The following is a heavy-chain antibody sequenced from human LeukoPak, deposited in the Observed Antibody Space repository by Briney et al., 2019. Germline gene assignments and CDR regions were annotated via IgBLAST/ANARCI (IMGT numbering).Heavy chain of an antibody. CDR2: INPSGGST. V-gene: IGHV1-46*01. D-gene: IGHD6-19*01. Sequence: ASVKVSCKASRGTFSSYAISWVRQAPGQGLEWMGIINPSGGSTSYAQKFQGRVTMTRDMSTSTVYMELSSLRSEDTAVYYCARSSSGWWWVFDYWGQGTLVTVSS. CDR1: RGTFSSYA. CDR3: ARSSSGWWWVFDY. J-gene: IGHJ4*02.